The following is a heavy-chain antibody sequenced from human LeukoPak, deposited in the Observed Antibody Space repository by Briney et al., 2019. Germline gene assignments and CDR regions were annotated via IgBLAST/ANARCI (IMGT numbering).Heavy chain of an antibody. CDR3: AKVSRYDFWSGSPRGAFDI. D-gene: IGHD3-3*01. V-gene: IGHV3-23*01. Sequence: GGSLRLSCAASGFTSSSYAMSWVRQAPGKGLEWVSAISGSGGSTYYADSVKGRFTISRDNSKNTLYLQMNSLRAEDTAVYYCAKVSRYDFWSGSPRGAFDIWGQGTMVTVSS. CDR2: ISGSGGST. J-gene: IGHJ3*02. CDR1: GFTSSSYA.